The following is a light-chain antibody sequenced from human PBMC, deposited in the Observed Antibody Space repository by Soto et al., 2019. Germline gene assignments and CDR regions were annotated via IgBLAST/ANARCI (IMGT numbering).Light chain of an antibody. CDR1: QSISSW. Sequence: GDRVTITCRASQSISSWLAWYQQKPGKAPKLLISDASSLESGVPSRFSGSGSGTEFTLTISRLQPDDLATYFCHLSMAFGQGTTVEI. J-gene: IGKJ1*01. V-gene: IGKV1-5*01. CDR3: HLSMA. CDR2: DAS.